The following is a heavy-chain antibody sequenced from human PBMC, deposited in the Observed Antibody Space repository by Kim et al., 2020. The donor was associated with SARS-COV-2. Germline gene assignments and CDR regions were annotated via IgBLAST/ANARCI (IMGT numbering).Heavy chain of an antibody. Sequence: SETLSLTCTVSGGSISSSSYYWGWIRQPPGKGLEWIGSIYYSGSTYYNPSLKSRVTISVDTSKNQFSLKLSSVTAADTAVYYCARHVNAQLANYYDSSGYLSPFDYWGQGTLVTVSS. D-gene: IGHD3-22*01. V-gene: IGHV4-39*01. CDR1: GGSISSSSYY. J-gene: IGHJ4*02. CDR2: IYYSGST. CDR3: ARHVNAQLANYYDSSGYLSPFDY.